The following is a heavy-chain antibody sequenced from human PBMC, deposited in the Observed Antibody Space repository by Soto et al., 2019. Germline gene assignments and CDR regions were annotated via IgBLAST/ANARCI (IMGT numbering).Heavy chain of an antibody. J-gene: IGHJ5*02. CDR2: IWYDGSNK. CDR3: ARDRRSDYDFWSGYYRANWFDP. CDR1: GFTFSSYG. V-gene: IGHV3-33*01. D-gene: IGHD3-3*01. Sequence: GGSLRLSCAASGFTFSSYGMHWVRQAPGKGLEWVAVIWYDGSNKYYADSVKGRFTISRDNSKNTLYLQMNSLRAEDTAVYYCARDRRSDYDFWSGYYRANWFDPWGQGTLVTVSS.